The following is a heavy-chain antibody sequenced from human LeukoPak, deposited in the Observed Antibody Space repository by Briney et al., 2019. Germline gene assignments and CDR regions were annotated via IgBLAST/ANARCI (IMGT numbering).Heavy chain of an antibody. Sequence: GSLRLSCAASGFTFSRNAMHWVRQAPGKGLEYVSAISSNGGSTYYANSVKGRFTISRDNSKNTLYLQMGSLRAEDMAVYYCARGKEDYFDYWGQGTLVTVSS. CDR1: GFTFSRNA. CDR2: ISSNGGST. V-gene: IGHV3-64*01. CDR3: ARGKEDYFDY. J-gene: IGHJ4*02.